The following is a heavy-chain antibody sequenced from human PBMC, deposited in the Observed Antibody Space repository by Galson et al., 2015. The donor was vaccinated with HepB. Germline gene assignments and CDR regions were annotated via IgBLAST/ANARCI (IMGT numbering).Heavy chain of an antibody. V-gene: IGHV1-18*01. CDR2: ISAYNGNT. Sequence: SVKVSCKASGYTFTSYGISWVRQAPGQGLEWMGWISAYNGNTNYAQKLQGRVTMTTDTSTSTAYMELRSLRSDDTAVYYCARDSAGSWYSEYYYYGMDVWGQGTTVTVSS. J-gene: IGHJ6*02. CDR3: ARDSAGSWYSEYYYYGMDV. D-gene: IGHD6-13*01. CDR1: GYTFTSYG.